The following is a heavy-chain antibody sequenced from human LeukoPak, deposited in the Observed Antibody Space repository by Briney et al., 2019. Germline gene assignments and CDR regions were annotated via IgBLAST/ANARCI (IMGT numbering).Heavy chain of an antibody. CDR3: ARASSIAVAGYDYYYMDV. Sequence: VASVKVSCKTSGFTFSDHYMHWLRQAPGQGLEWMGWINPKGDGTNYAQKFQGRVTMTRDTSISTAYMELTRLRSDDTAVYYCARASSIAVAGYDYYYMDVWGKGTTVTVSS. J-gene: IGHJ6*03. CDR1: GFTFSDHY. V-gene: IGHV1-2*02. CDR2: INPKGDGT. D-gene: IGHD6-19*01.